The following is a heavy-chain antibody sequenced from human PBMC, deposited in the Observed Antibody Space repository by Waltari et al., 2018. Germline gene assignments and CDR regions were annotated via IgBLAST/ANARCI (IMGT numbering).Heavy chain of an antibody. D-gene: IGHD5-12*01. CDR2: IYPSDSDT. Sequence: EVQLVQSGAEVTKPGESLRISCQGSGHTFDHYWIGWVRQKPGRGLEWLGIIYPSDSDTRYSPYFLGQVTMSVDKSISTVYLQRTSLQVSDSAIYYCARHVKGGGGGGYIEHWGQGTQVTVSS. V-gene: IGHV5-51*01. CDR1: GHTFDHYW. CDR3: ARHVKGGGGGGYIEH. J-gene: IGHJ1*01.